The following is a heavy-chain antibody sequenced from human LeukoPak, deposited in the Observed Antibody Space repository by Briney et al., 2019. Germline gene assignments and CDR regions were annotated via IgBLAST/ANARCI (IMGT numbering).Heavy chain of an antibody. CDR3: ARAFQSLGGLSLPDY. D-gene: IGHD3-16*02. CDR2: IHPSTGNP. Sequence: ASVKVSCKASGYRFTSHWMHWVRQAPGQGLEWMGWIHPSTGNPTYAQGFTGRFVFSLDTSVSTTYLQISSLKAEDTVVYYCARAFQSLGGLSLPDYWGQGTLVTVSS. V-gene: IGHV7-4-1*02. J-gene: IGHJ4*02. CDR1: GYRFTSHW.